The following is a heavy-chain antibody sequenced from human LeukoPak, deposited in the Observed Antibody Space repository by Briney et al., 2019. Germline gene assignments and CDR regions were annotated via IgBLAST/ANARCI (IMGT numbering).Heavy chain of an antibody. CDR3: ARVKEASAFDI. V-gene: IGHV3-21*01. CDR2: ISSSSSHR. D-gene: IGHD5-12*01. CDR1: GFTFSSYS. Sequence: NPGGSLRLSCAASGFTFSSYSMNWVRQAPGKGLEWVSSISSSSSHRYYADSLKGRFTISRDNAKKSLHLQMNSLRAEDTAVYYCARVKEASAFDIWGQGTMVTVSS. J-gene: IGHJ3*02.